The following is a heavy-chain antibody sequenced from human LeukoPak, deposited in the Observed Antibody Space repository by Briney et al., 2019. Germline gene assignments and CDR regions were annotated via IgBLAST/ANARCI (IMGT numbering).Heavy chain of an antibody. CDR1: GFTFSSYA. J-gene: IGHJ4*02. CDR2: ISVSGGST. Sequence: GGSLRLSCAASGFTFSSYAMSWVRQAPGKGLEWVSAISVSGGSTYYADSVKGRFTISRGNSKNTLYLQMNSLTAEDTAVYYCAKKVTGSYNNPLDYWGQGTLVTVSS. CDR3: AKKVTGSYNNPLDY. V-gene: IGHV3-23*01. D-gene: IGHD3-10*01.